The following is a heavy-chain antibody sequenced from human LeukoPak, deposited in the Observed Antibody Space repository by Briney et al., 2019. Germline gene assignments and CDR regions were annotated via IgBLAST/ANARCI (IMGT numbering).Heavy chain of an antibody. CDR1: GFTFSSYA. J-gene: IGHJ4*02. D-gene: IGHD2-2*02. CDR3: ATYCSSTSCYTI. Sequence: PGGSLRLSCAASGFTFSSYALHWVRQAPGKGLEYVSAISSNGGSTYYANSVKGRFTISRDNSKNTLYLQMGSLRAEDMAVYYCATYCSSTSCYTIWGQGTLVTVCS. CDR2: ISSNGGST. V-gene: IGHV3-64*01.